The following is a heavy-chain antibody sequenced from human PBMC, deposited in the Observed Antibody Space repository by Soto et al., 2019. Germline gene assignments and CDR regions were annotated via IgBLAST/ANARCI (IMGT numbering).Heavy chain of an antibody. J-gene: IGHJ6*02. V-gene: IGHV4-59*01. Sequence: SETLSLTSPVSGGSISSYYWSWIRQPPGKGLEWIGYIYCSGSTNYNPSLKSRVTISVDTSKNQFSLKLSSVTAADTAVYYCARSGLLLPPAYYYYGMDVWGQGTTVTVSS. CDR1: GGSISSYY. D-gene: IGHD2-15*01. CDR2: IYCSGST. CDR3: ARSGLLLPPAYYYYGMDV.